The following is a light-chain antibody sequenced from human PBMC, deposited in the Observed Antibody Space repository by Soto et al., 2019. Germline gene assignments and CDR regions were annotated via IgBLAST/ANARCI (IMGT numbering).Light chain of an antibody. CDR2: GVS. J-gene: IGKJ1*01. CDR3: QQYDSSWT. V-gene: IGKV3-20*01. CDR1: QSVPSNF. Sequence: EIVLTQSPGTLSLSPGERDTLSCRASQSVPSNFLAWYQQKPGQAPILVIYGVSRRATDSPDRFSGSGSGTDFTLTISRLGPEDFAVYYCQQYDSSWTFGQGTKVEI.